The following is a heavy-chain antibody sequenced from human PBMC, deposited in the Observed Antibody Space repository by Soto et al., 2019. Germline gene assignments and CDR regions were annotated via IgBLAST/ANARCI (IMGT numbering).Heavy chain of an antibody. CDR1: GGSISSGDYY. D-gene: IGHD6-13*01. CDR3: ARYPHTSSSWPHYFDY. Sequence: SETLPLTCTVSGGSISSGDYYWSWIRQPPGKGLEWIGYIYYSGSTYYNPSLKSRVTISIDTSKNQFSLKLSSVTAADTAVYYCARYPHTSSSWPHYFDYWGQGTLVTV. CDR2: IYYSGST. J-gene: IGHJ4*02. V-gene: IGHV4-30-4*01.